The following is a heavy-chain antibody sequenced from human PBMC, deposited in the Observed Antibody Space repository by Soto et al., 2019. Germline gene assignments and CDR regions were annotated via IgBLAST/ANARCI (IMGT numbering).Heavy chain of an antibody. CDR3: ARVNGGYYYGDAFDI. V-gene: IGHV1-18*01. J-gene: IGHJ3*02. Sequence: ASVKVSCKASGGTFSSYAISWVRQAPGQGFEWMGWISAYNGNTNYAQKLQGRVTMTTDTSTSTAYMELRSLRSDDTAVYYCARVNGGYYYGDAFDIWGQGTMVTVSS. CDR1: GGTFSSYA. CDR2: ISAYNGNT. D-gene: IGHD3-22*01.